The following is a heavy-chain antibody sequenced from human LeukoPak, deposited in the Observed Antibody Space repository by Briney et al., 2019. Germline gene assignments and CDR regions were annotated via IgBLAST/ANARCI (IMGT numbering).Heavy chain of an antibody. CDR2: IYYSGST. CDR1: GGSISSGVYS. V-gene: IGHV4-30-4*07. CDR3: AREGGPELSGHKRNAFDI. J-gene: IGHJ3*02. D-gene: IGHD1-14*01. Sequence: SETLSLTCAVSGGSISSGVYSWNWIRQPPGKGLEWIGHIYYSGSTYYNPSLKSRVTISVDTSKNQFSLKLSSVTAADTAVYYCAREGGPELSGHKRNAFDIWGQGTMVTVSS.